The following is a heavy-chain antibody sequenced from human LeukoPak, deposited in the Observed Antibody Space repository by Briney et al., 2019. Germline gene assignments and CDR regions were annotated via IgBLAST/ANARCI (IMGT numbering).Heavy chain of an antibody. D-gene: IGHD6-13*01. CDR3: ARRATAAGSGFDY. Sequence: SETLSLTCTVSGGSTSSSSLYWGWIRQPPGKGLEWIGNIYYSGSTFYNPSLKSRVTMSVDTSKNQFSLKLSSVTAADPAVYYCARRATAAGSGFDYWGQGTLVTVSS. CDR2: IYYSGST. J-gene: IGHJ4*02. V-gene: IGHV4-39*01. CDR1: GGSTSSSSLY.